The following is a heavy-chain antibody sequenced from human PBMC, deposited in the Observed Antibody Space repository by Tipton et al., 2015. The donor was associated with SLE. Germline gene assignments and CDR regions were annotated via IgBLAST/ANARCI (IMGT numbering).Heavy chain of an antibody. CDR3: AREGSGVDV. V-gene: IGHV4-30-4*01. Sequence: TLSLTCSVSGDTINSGAYYWSWIRQHPEKGLEWIGYIYYTGSTDYNPSLRSRVTISVDTSKNQFSLKLTSVTAADTAVYYCAREGSGVDVWGQGTTVTVSS. CDR1: GDTINSGAYY. J-gene: IGHJ6*02. CDR2: IYYTGST.